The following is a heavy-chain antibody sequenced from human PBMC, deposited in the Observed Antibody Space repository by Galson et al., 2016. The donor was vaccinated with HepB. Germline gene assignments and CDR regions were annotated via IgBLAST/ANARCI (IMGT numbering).Heavy chain of an antibody. CDR1: GGTFSRYA. CDR2: IIPIFGTA. D-gene: IGHD3-22*01. CDR3: ARATGGYYYDSSGSPREYYYYGMDV. J-gene: IGHJ6*02. V-gene: IGHV1-69*13. Sequence: SVKVSCKASGGTFSRYAISWVRQAPGQGLEWMGGIIPIFGTAHYAQKFQGGVTITADESTSTAYMELSSLRSEDTAVYYCARATGGYYYDSSGSPREYYYYGMDVWGQGTTVTVSS.